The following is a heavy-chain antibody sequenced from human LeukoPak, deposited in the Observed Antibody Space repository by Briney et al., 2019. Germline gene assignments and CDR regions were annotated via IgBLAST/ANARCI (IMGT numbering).Heavy chain of an antibody. J-gene: IGHJ4*02. CDR2: IYYSGST. V-gene: IGHV4-59*08. Sequence: SETLSLTCNVSGYTMNSGYYWSWIRQPPGKGLEWIGYIYYSGSTNYNPSLKSRVTISVDTSKNQFSLKLSSVTAADTAVYYCARQGVIWGSPDYWGQGTLVTVSS. D-gene: IGHD3-16*02. CDR3: ARQGVIWGSPDY. CDR1: GYTMNSGYY.